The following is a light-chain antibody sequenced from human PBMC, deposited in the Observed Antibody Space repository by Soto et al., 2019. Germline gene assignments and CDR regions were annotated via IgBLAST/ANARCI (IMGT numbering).Light chain of an antibody. Sequence: EIVMTQSPATLSVSPGGRATLSCRASQSISGTLAWYQQKPGQAPKLLIFDASTRATGVPARFSGSGSGTEFTLTISSLQSEDNAVYYCQQYNNWPPNFGQGTRLEIK. CDR2: DAS. J-gene: IGKJ5*01. CDR3: QQYNNWPPN. V-gene: IGKV3-15*01. CDR1: QSISGT.